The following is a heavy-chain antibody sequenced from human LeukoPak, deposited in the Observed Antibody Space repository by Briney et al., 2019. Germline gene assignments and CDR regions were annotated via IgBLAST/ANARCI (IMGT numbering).Heavy chain of an antibody. Sequence: GASVTVSCTASGYSFSTYATHWVRHAPGQRLEWMGWINPDKGDRKYSQNFQGRITVTRDTCASTTYMELSSLVSEDTAVYYSARRLKGSYGNPFDNWGQGTRVTV. V-gene: IGHV1-3*01. CDR3: ARRLKGSYGNPFDN. J-gene: IGHJ4*02. CDR2: INPDKGDR. D-gene: IGHD4-17*01. CDR1: GYSFSTYA.